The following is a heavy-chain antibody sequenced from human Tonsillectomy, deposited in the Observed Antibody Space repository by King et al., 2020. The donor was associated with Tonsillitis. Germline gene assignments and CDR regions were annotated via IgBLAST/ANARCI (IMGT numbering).Heavy chain of an antibody. V-gene: IGHV3-23*04. CDR3: AKDWFSYSYNAFDI. D-gene: IGHD5-18*01. CDR1: GFTFSSYA. CDR2: IRCSGGST. J-gene: IGHJ3*02. Sequence: EVQLVESGGGLVQPGGSLRLSCAASGFTFSSYAMSLVRQAPGKGLAWVSAIRCSGGSTYYAESLKGRFIISRDHSKNTLYLQMNSLRAEDTAVYYCAKDWFSYSYNAFDIWGQGTMVTVSS.